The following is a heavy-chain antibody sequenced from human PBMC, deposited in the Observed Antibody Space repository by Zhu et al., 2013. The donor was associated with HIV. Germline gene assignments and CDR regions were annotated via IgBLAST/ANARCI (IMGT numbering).Heavy chain of an antibody. D-gene: IGHD6-19*01. CDR2: ISAYNGNT. CDR1: GYTFTSYG. Sequence: QVQLVQSGAEVKKPGASVKVSCKASGYTFTSYGISWVRQAPGQGLEWMGWISAYNGNTNYAQKLQGRVTMTTDTSTSTAYMELRSLRSDDTAVYYCAREKTGIAVSKGWFDPWGQGNPGSPSPQ. CDR3: AREKTGIAVSKGWFDP. J-gene: IGHJ5*02. V-gene: IGHV1-18*01.